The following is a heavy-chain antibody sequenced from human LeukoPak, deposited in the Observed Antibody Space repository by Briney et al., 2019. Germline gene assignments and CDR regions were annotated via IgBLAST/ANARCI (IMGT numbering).Heavy chain of an antibody. CDR2: MFDSENT. CDR3: ATIKRGYIYGYFDF. J-gene: IGHJ4*02. D-gene: IGHD5-18*01. Sequence: SETLSLTCTVSGVSISSHYWSWIRQPPGKGLDGIGYMFDSENTKDNPSLKSRITLSADTSKNQFSLRLSSVTAADTAVYYCATIKRGYIYGYFDFWGQGILVTVSS. V-gene: IGHV4-59*11. CDR1: GVSISSHY.